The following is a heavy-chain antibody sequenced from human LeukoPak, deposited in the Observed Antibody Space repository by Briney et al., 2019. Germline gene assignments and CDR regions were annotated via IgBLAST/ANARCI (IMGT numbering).Heavy chain of an antibody. Sequence: PSETLSLTCIVSGGSISDSYWNWIRQPPGMGLEWIGYISYSGSTNYNPSLKSRVTISVDTSKNQFSLKLSSVTAADTAVYYCARGTGEYPTSDAFDIWGQGTMVTVSS. V-gene: IGHV4-59*01. CDR1: GGSISDSY. CDR3: ARGTGEYPTSDAFDI. J-gene: IGHJ3*02. CDR2: ISYSGST. D-gene: IGHD7-27*01.